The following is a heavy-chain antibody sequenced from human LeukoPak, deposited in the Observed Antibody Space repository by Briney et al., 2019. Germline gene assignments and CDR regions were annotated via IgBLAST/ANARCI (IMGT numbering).Heavy chain of an antibody. Sequence: SETLSLTCSVSGASISSSYWSWLRQTPGKGLEWIGYVHYSGTTNYNPSLTSRVTISVDTSKNQFSLKLSSVTAADSAVYYRVRGYFDTGGQSNPFDIWGQGTMVTVSS. V-gene: IGHV4-59*01. CDR3: VRGYFDTGGQSNPFDI. CDR1: GASISSSY. J-gene: IGHJ3*02. D-gene: IGHD2-8*02. CDR2: VHYSGTT.